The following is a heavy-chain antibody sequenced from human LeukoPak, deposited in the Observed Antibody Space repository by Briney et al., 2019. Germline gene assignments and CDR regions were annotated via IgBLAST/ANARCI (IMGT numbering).Heavy chain of an antibody. Sequence: ASVKVSCKASGYTFTGYYMHWVRQAPGQGLEWMGWINPNSGGTSYAQKFQGWVTMTRDTSISTAYMELSRLRSDDTAVYYCIRAGGPSGYYYGMDVWGQGTTVTVSS. J-gene: IGHJ6*02. CDR3: IRAGGPSGYYYGMDV. CDR1: GYTFTGYY. D-gene: IGHD3-10*01. CDR2: INPNSGGT. V-gene: IGHV1-2*04.